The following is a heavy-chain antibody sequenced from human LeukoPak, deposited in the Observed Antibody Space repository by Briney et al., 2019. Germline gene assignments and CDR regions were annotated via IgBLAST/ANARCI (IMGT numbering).Heavy chain of an antibody. D-gene: IGHD5-18*01. Sequence: GGSLRLSCAASGFPVSGNYMSWVRQAPGKGLEWRSVLYSDGNTFYADSVKGRFTISRDNSKNTVYLQMNSLRAEDTAVYHCATLGHSYGLRDSYYYCMDVWGKGTTVTISS. CDR2: LYSDGNT. CDR1: GFPVSGNY. J-gene: IGHJ6*03. V-gene: IGHV3-53*01. CDR3: ATLGHSYGLRDSYYYCMDV.